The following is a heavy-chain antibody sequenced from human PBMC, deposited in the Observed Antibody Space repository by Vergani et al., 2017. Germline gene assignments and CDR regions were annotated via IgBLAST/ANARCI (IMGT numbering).Heavy chain of an antibody. Sequence: QVQLVESGGGVVQPGGSLRLSCAASGFPFSAYGMHWVRQAPGKGLEWVAVISYDGSNKYYADSVKGRFTISRDNSKNTLYLQMNSLRAEDTAVYYCARGASGDYVSSFDYWGQGTLVTVSS. CDR1: GFPFSAYG. CDR3: ARGASGDYVSSFDY. J-gene: IGHJ4*02. D-gene: IGHD4-17*01. CDR2: ISYDGSNK. V-gene: IGHV3-30*03.